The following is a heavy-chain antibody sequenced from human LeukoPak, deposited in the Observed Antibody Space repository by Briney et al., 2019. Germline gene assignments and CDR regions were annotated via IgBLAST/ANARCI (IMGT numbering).Heavy chain of an antibody. J-gene: IGHJ6*02. V-gene: IGHV1-8*01. CDR2: MNPNSGNT. Sequence: ASVKVSCKASGYTFTSYDINWVRQATGQGLEWMGWMNPNSGNTGYAQKFQGRVTMTRNTSISTAYMELSSLRSEDTAVYYCASRRLDYGDYHFYYYYGMDVWGQGTTVTVSS. CDR1: GYTFTSYD. D-gene: IGHD4-17*01. CDR3: ASRRLDYGDYHFYYYYGMDV.